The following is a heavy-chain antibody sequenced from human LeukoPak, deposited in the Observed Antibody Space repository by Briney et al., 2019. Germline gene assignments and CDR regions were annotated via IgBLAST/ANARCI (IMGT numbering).Heavy chain of an antibody. D-gene: IGHD1-26*01. J-gene: IGHJ3*02. CDR2: INHSGST. Sequence: SETLSLTCAVYGGSFSGYYWSWLRQPPGKGLEWIGEINHSGSTNYNPSLKSRVTISVDTSKNQFSLKLSSVTAADTAVYYCARLAGGSYWNDAFDIWGQGTMVTVSS. CDR1: GGSFSGYY. V-gene: IGHV4-34*01. CDR3: ARLAGGSYWNDAFDI.